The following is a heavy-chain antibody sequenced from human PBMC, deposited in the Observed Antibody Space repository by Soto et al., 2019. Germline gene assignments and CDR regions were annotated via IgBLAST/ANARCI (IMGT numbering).Heavy chain of an antibody. CDR2: NSHLETT. CDR3: ARSGGYVSFDY. D-gene: IGHD3-22*01. J-gene: IGHJ4*02. CDR1: GVTICGGGCA. V-gene: IGHV4-30-2*01. Sequence: SETLSVTCSVWGVTICGGGCAWTWVRLTPGKGQNWLGYNSHLETTYYNPSFKGRLPLSIDRTRNQFSLSLSSMTAADKAVYYCARSGGYVSFDYSHQGIQLTV.